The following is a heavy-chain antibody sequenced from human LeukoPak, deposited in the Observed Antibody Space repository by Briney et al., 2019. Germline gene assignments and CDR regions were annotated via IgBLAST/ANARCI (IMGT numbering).Heavy chain of an antibody. CDR2: INSDGSST. J-gene: IGHJ6*02. V-gene: IGHV3-74*01. CDR3: ARDGRWELLPFGMDV. D-gene: IGHD1-26*01. Sequence: GGSLRLSCAAPGFTFSSYWMHWVRQAPGKGLVWVSRINSDGSSTSYADSVKGRFTISRDNAKNTLYLQMNSLRDEDAAVYYCARDGRWELLPFGMDVWGQGTTVIVSS. CDR1: GFTFSSYW.